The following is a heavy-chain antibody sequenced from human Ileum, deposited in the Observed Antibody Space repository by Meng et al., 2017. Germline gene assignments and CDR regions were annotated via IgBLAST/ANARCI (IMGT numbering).Heavy chain of an antibody. CDR2: IYYSGST. CDR3: ARDRDSSGYYPY. V-gene: IGHV4-30-4*01. J-gene: IGHJ4*02. D-gene: IGHD3-22*01. Sequence: QVQLQESGPGLVKTSQTLSRTCTFSGGSISSGDYYWSWIRQPPGKGLEWIGYIYYSGSTYYNPSLKSRLTISVDTSKNQFSLKLSSVTAADTAVYYCARDRDSSGYYPYWGQGTLVTVSS. CDR1: GGSISSGDYY.